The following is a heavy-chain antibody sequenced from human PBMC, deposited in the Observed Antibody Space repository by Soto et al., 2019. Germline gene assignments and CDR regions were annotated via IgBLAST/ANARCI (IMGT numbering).Heavy chain of an antibody. Sequence: GGSLRLSCAASGFTFSSYGMHWVRQAPGKXLEWVAVIWYDGSNKYYADSVKGRFTISRDNSKNTLCLQMNSLRAEDTAVYYCARLRSSSPPPYYYYGMDVWGQGTTVTVSS. V-gene: IGHV3-33*01. D-gene: IGHD6-13*01. J-gene: IGHJ6*02. CDR3: ARLRSSSPPPYYYYGMDV. CDR2: IWYDGSNK. CDR1: GFTFSSYG.